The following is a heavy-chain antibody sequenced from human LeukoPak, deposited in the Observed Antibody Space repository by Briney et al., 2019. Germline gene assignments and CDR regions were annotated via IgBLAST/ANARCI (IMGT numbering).Heavy chain of an antibody. V-gene: IGHV4-34*01. J-gene: IGHJ4*02. D-gene: IGHD3-10*02. CDR2: INHSGST. CDR3: ARGTLVRGISY. Sequence: SETLSLTCAVYGESITDYYWNWIRQSPGKGLEWIGDINHSGSTNYNPSLKSRVTISKDTSKKQFSLKLSSVTAADTAVYSCARGTLVRGISYWGQGALVTVSS. CDR1: GESITDYY.